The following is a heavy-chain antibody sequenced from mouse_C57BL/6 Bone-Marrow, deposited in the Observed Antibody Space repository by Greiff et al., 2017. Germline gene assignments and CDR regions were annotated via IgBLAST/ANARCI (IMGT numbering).Heavy chain of an antibody. CDR2: ISSGGSYT. Sequence: DVKLVESGGDLVKPGGSLKLSCAASGFTFSSYGMSWVRQTPDKRLEWVATISSGGSYTYSPESVKGRFTISRDNAKNTLYLQMSSLKSEDTAMYYCARRDGYPFAYWGQGTLVTVSA. D-gene: IGHD2-3*01. V-gene: IGHV5-6*02. CDR1: GFTFSSYG. J-gene: IGHJ3*01. CDR3: ARRDGYPFAY.